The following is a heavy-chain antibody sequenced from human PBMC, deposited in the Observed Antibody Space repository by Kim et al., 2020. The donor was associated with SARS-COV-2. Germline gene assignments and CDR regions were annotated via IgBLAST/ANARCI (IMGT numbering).Heavy chain of an antibody. D-gene: IGHD6-13*01. Sequence: SETLSLTCTVSGGSISSSSYYWGWIRQPPGKGLEWIGSIYYSGSTYYNPSLKSRVTISVDTSKNQFSLKLSSVTAADTAVYYCARLGGSWYYHFDYWGQGTLVTSPQ. CDR2: IYYSGST. V-gene: IGHV4-39*01. J-gene: IGHJ4*02. CDR1: GGSISSSSYY. CDR3: ARLGGSWYYHFDY.